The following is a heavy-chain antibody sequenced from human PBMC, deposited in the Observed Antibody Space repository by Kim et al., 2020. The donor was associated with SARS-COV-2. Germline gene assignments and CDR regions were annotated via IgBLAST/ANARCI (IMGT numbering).Heavy chain of an antibody. Sequence: LSLTCAASGFTVSSNYMSWVRQAPGKGLEWVSVIYSGCSTYYADSVKGRFTISRDNSKNTLYLQMNSLRAEDTAVYYCARATLEWFGELSSHYYFDYWGQGTLVTVSS. V-gene: IGHV3-53*01. CDR2: IYSGCST. J-gene: IGHJ4*02. CDR3: ARATLEWFGELSSHYYFDY. D-gene: IGHD3-10*01. CDR1: GFTVSSNY.